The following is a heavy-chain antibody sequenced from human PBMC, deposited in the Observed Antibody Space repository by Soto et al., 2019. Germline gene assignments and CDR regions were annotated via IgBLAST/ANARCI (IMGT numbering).Heavy chain of an antibody. Sequence: SETLSLTCTVSGASISYGGFSWSWIRQSPGKGLEWIGYISHLESTYFHPSFKSRLTMSIDRTRNQFSLKLSSVTAADMAVYYCARGGGYDSFDYWGQGTLVTVSS. CDR3: ARGGGYDSFDY. J-gene: IGHJ4*02. D-gene: IGHD5-12*01. CDR1: GASISYGGFS. CDR2: ISHLEST. V-gene: IGHV4-30-2*06.